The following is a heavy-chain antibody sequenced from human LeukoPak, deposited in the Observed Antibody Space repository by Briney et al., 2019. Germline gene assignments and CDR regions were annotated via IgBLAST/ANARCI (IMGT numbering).Heavy chain of an antibody. V-gene: IGHV4-59*08. J-gene: IGHJ4*02. CDR1: GGSISSYY. CDR2: IYYSGST. Sequence: SETLSLTCTVSGGSISSYYWSWIRQPPGKGLEWIGYIYYSGSTNYNPSLKSRVTISVDTSKNQFSLKLSSVTAADTAVYYCARVGDAQLDRGQYYFDYWGQGTLVTVSS. CDR3: ARVGDAQLDRGQYYFDY. D-gene: IGHD2-2*03.